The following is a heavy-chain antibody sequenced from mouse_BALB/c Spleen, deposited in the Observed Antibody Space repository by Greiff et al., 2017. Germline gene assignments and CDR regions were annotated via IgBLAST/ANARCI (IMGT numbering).Heavy chain of an antibody. CDR1: GFTFSSYA. J-gene: IGHJ4*01. CDR3: ASYGYRYAMDY. CDR2: ISSGGSYT. Sequence: EVQVVESGGGLVKPGGSLKLSCAASGFTFSSYAMSWVRQSPEKRLEWVAEISSGGSYTYYPDTVTGRFTISRDNAKNTLYLEMSSLRSEDTAMYYCASYGYRYAMDYWGQGTSVTFSS. V-gene: IGHV5-9-4*01. D-gene: IGHD1-2*01.